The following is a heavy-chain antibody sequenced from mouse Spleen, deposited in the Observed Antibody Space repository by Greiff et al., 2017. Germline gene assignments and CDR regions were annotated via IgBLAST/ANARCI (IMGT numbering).Heavy chain of an antibody. CDR2: INPNNGGT. V-gene: IGHV1-18*01. CDR1: GYTLTDYN. J-gene: IGHJ3*01. D-gene: IGHD3-2*01. Sequence: EVQGVESGPELVKPGASVKIPCKASGYTLTDYNMDWVKQSHGKSLEWIGDINPNNGGTIYNQKFKGKATLTVDKSSSTAYMELRSLTSEDTAVYYCARGDSSGYVGFAYWGQGTLVTVSA. CDR3: ARGDSSGYVGFAY.